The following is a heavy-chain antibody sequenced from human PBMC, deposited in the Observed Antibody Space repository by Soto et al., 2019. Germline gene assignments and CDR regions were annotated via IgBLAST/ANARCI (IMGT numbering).Heavy chain of an antibody. CDR1: GGSISSSSYY. D-gene: IGHD2-15*01. Sequence: QLQLQESGPGLVKPSETLSLTCTVSGGSISSSSYYWGWIRQPPGKGLEWIASIYYSGSTYYNPSLKSRVTISVDTSKNQFSLKLSSVTAADTAVYYCARLSGGYCSRGSCYSTDYWGQGTLVTVSS. V-gene: IGHV4-39*01. CDR2: IYYSGST. J-gene: IGHJ4*02. CDR3: ARLSGGYCSRGSCYSTDY.